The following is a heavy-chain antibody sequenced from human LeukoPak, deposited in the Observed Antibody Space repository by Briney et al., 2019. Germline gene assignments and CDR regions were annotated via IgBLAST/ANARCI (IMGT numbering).Heavy chain of an antibody. D-gene: IGHD4-23*01. CDR1: GYTFIGHY. J-gene: IGHJ4*02. V-gene: IGHV1-2*04. CDR3: ARGPEYGGTIDY. CDR2: INPNSDAT. Sequence: ASVKVSCKASGYTFIGHYIHWVRQAPGQGLEWMGWINPNSDATKYSQKFQGWVTMTRDTSISTTYMDLTRLTSDDTAVYYCARGPEYGGTIDYWGQGTLVTVSS.